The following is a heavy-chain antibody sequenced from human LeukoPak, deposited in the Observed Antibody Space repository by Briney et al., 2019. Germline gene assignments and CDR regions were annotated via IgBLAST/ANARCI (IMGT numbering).Heavy chain of an antibody. J-gene: IGHJ4*02. D-gene: IGHD3-10*01. CDR3: ARLVRTGSARFDY. V-gene: IGHV4-59*08. CDR1: GGSISSYY. Sequence: SETLSLTCTVSGGSISSYYWSWIRQPPGKGPEWIGYIYYSGSTNYNPSLKSRVTISVDTSKNQFSLKLSSVTAADTAVYYCARLVRTGSARFDYWGQGTLVTVSS. CDR2: IYYSGST.